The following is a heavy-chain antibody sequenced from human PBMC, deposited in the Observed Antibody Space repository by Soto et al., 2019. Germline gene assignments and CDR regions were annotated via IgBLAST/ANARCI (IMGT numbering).Heavy chain of an antibody. CDR2: ISSSSSYT. V-gene: IGHV3-11*06. CDR1: GFTFSDYY. J-gene: IGHJ6*02. D-gene: IGHD6-25*01. CDR3: ARDSGDGYTIPLVGYYYSGMDV. Sequence: GGSLRLSCAASGFTFSDYYMSWIRQAPGKGLESVSYISSSSSYTNYADSVKGRFTISRDNAKNSLYLQMNSLRAEDTAVYYCARDSGDGYTIPLVGYYYSGMDVWGQGTTVTVYS.